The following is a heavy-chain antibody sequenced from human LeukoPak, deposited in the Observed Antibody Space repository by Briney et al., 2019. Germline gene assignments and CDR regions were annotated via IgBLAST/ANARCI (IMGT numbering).Heavy chain of an antibody. CDR3: ANHRSAFEF. CDR1: GFTFSTYG. CDR2: ISGSATGHIT. J-gene: IGHJ4*02. Sequence: GGSLRLSCEASGFTFSTYGMSWVRQSPGKGLEWVSGISGSATGHITNYADSVKGRLTISRDNYKNTLYLQMNSLRVEDTAVYYCANHRSAFEFWGQGTLVTVSS. D-gene: IGHD3-10*01. V-gene: IGHV3-23*01.